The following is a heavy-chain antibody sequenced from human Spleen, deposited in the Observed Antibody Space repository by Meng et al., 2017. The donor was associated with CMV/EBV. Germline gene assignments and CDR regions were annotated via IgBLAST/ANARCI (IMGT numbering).Heavy chain of an antibody. CDR2: ISDNGDRT. CDR1: GFTFSTYA. CDR3: ATEGRASWFLDY. V-gene: IGHV3-23*01. D-gene: IGHD6-13*01. Sequence: GESLKISCAASGFTFSTYAMSWVRQAPGKGLEWVSGISDNGDRTYYADSVKGRFTISRDNSRNTLYLQMNSLTAEDTAVYYCATEGRASWFLDYWGQGTLVTVSS. J-gene: IGHJ4*02.